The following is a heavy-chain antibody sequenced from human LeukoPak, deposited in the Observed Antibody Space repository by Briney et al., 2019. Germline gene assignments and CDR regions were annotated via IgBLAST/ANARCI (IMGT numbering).Heavy chain of an antibody. CDR1: GFTFSSYE. CDR2: ISSSGSTI. Sequence: PGGSLRLSCAASGFTFSSYEMNWVRQAPGKGLEWVSYISSSGSTIYYVDSVKGRFTISRDNAKNSLYLQMNSLRAEDTAVYYCAREPLMVRGVITRYYYYMDVWGKGTTVTISS. D-gene: IGHD3-10*01. J-gene: IGHJ6*03. V-gene: IGHV3-48*03. CDR3: AREPLMVRGVITRYYYYMDV.